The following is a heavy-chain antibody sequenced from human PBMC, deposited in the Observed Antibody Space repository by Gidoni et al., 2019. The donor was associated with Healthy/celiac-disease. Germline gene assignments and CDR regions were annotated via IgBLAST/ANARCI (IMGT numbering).Heavy chain of an antibody. Sequence: QVQLVQSGAEVKKPGSSVKVSCKASGGTFSSYAISWVRQAPGQGLEWMGGIIPVFGTANYAQKFQGRVTITADKSTSTAYMELSSLRSEDTAVYYCARDRRTTTVTPGVFDYWGQGTLVTVSS. CDR2: IIPVFGTA. D-gene: IGHD4-17*01. CDR1: GGTFSSYA. V-gene: IGHV1-69*06. J-gene: IGHJ4*02. CDR3: ARDRRTTTVTPGVFDY.